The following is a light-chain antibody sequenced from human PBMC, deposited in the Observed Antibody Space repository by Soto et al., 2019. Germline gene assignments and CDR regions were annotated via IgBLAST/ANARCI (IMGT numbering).Light chain of an antibody. CDR1: QSISSW. Sequence: DIQMTQSPSTLSASVGDRVTITCRASQSISSWLAWYQQKPGKAPKLLIYKASSLESGVPSRFSGSGSGTEFTLTISSLQPDDFATYYCQQYNSYSLFTFGPRT. CDR2: KAS. V-gene: IGKV1-5*03. J-gene: IGKJ3*01. CDR3: QQYNSYSLFT.